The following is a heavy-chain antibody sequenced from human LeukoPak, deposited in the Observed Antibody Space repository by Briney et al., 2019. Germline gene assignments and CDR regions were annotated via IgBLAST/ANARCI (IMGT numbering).Heavy chain of an antibody. V-gene: IGHV4-39*01. Sequence: PSETLSLTCIVSGGSISGTNSYWAWIRQPAGKGLEGFGSIYFSGSTFYKSSLESRLNMSVDMSKNQFSLKVRSVTAADTAVYYCARQRADYYYYYMDVWGKGTTVTVSS. CDR3: ARQRADYYYYYMDV. CDR2: IYFSGST. J-gene: IGHJ6*03. CDR1: GGSISGTNSY.